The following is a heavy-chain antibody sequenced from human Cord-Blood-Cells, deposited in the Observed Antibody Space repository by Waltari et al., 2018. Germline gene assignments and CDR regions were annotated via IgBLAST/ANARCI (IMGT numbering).Heavy chain of an antibody. Sequence: QVQLVQSGAEVKKPGSSVKVSCKASGGTFSSYAISWVRQAPGQGLEWMGGIIPIVGTAYYAQKFQGRVTSTADESTSPAYMELSSLRSEDTAVYYCARYKYYGSGSYYIGTGYYFDYWGQGTLVTVSS. J-gene: IGHJ4*02. CDR2: IIPIVGTA. V-gene: IGHV1-69*01. CDR1: GGTFSSYA. D-gene: IGHD3-10*01. CDR3: ARYKYYGSGSYYIGTGYYFDY.